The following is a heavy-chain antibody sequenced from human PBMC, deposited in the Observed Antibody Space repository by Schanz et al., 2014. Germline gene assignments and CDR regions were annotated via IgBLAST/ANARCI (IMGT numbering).Heavy chain of an antibody. CDR2: IYYSGST. V-gene: IGHV4-30-4*08. D-gene: IGHD3-10*01. CDR3: VRQLLWFGESGVDT. J-gene: IGHJ5*02. Sequence: QVQLQESGPGLVKPSQTLSLTCAVSGGSISSGDYYWSWIRQHPGKGLEWIGYIYYSGSTHYNPSLESRVPIAVETSKNQFSLRLNSVTASDTAVYYCVRQLLWFGESGVDTWGQGTLVVVSS. CDR1: GGSISSGDYY.